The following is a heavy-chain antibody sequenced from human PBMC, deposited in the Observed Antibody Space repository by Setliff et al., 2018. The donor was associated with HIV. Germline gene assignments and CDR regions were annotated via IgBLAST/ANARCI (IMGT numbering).Heavy chain of an antibody. CDR3: AKPPHPVVTSDYWYFDL. D-gene: IGHD2-15*01. CDR2: ISSGGSYI. V-gene: IGHV3-21*01. Sequence: GESLKISCAASGFTFSSYSMNWVRQAPGKGLEWVSSISSGGSYIYYADSVKGRFTISRDNAKNSLYLRMNSLRAEDTAVYYCAKPPHPVVTSDYWYFDLWGRGTLVTVSS. J-gene: IGHJ2*01. CDR1: GFTFSSYS.